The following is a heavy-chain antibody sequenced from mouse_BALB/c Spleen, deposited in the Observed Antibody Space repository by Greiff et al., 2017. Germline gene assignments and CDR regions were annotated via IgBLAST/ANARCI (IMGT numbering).Heavy chain of an antibody. CDR2: ISYSGST. V-gene: IGHV3-8*02. CDR1: GDSFTSGY. Sequence: EGQLQQSGPSLVKPSQTLSLTCSVSGDSFTSGYWNWIRKFPGNKLEYMGYISYSGSTYYNPSLKSRISIIRDTSKNQYYLQLNSVTTEDTATYYCARLGNYWYFDVWGAGTTVTVSS. D-gene: IGHD2-1*01. CDR3: ARLGNYWYFDV. J-gene: IGHJ1*01.